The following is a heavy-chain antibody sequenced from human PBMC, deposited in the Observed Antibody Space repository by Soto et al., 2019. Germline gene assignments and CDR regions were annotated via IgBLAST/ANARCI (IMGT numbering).Heavy chain of an antibody. CDR2: INHSGST. J-gene: IGHJ5*02. Sequence: QVQLQQWGAGLLKPSETLSLICAVYGGSFSGYYRSWIRHPPGKGLEWIGEINHSGSTNYNPSLKSRVTISVDTSKNQFSLKLSSVTAADTAVYYCAGCLPFGEMDKVWFDPWGQGTLVTVSS. CDR1: GGSFSGYY. CDR3: AGCLPFGEMDKVWFDP. D-gene: IGHD3-10*01. V-gene: IGHV4-34*01.